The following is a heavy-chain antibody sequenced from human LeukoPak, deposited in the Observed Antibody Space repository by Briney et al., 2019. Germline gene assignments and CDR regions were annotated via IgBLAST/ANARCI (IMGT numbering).Heavy chain of an antibody. CDR3: ARGDYDVLRFLEWLLYLIDY. CDR1: GFTFSSYS. J-gene: IGHJ4*02. CDR2: INSDGSST. V-gene: IGHV3-74*01. Sequence: GGSLRLSCAASGFTFSSYSMNWVRQAPGKGLVWVSRINSDGSSTSYADSVKGRFTISRDNAKNTLYLQMNSLRAEDTAVYYCARGDYDVLRFLEWLLYLIDYWGQGTLVTVSS. D-gene: IGHD3-3*01.